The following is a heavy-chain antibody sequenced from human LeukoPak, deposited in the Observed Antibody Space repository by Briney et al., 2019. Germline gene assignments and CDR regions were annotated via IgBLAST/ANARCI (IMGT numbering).Heavy chain of an antibody. Sequence: PGGSLRLSCAASGFTFSSYSMNWVRQAPGKGLEWVSYISSSSSTIYYADSVKGRFTISRDNAKNSLYLRMNSLRAEDTAVYYCARGGYSGYRNFDYWGQGTLVTVSS. J-gene: IGHJ4*02. CDR1: GFTFSSYS. V-gene: IGHV3-48*01. D-gene: IGHD5-12*01. CDR2: ISSSSSTI. CDR3: ARGGYSGYRNFDY.